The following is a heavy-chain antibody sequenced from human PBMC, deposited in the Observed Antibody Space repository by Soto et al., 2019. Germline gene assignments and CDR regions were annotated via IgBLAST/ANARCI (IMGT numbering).Heavy chain of an antibody. Sequence: PGGSLRLSCAASGFTFSSYAMHWVRQAPGKGLEWVAVISYDGSNKYYADSVKGRFTISRDNSKNTLYLQMNSLRAEDTAVYYCARGPSSLTRFDYWGQGTLVIVSS. CDR1: GFTFSSYA. V-gene: IGHV3-30-3*01. CDR3: ARGPSSLTRFDY. D-gene: IGHD2-2*01. CDR2: ISYDGSNK. J-gene: IGHJ4*02.